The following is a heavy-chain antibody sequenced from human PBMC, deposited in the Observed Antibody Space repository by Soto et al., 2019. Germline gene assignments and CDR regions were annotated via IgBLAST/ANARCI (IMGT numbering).Heavy chain of an antibody. J-gene: IGHJ4*01. CDR2: ISSSSSYI. Sequence: PGGSLRLSCPASVFTFSDYTMNWVRQAPGKGLEWVSSISSSSSYINYADSVKGRFTVSRHNAKNTLYLQMNSLRAEDTAVYYWSRGQSYDCSGCCCGAHDWGHGT. CDR1: VFTFSDYT. CDR3: SRGQSYDCSGCCCGAHD. V-gene: IGHV3-21*01. D-gene: IGHD2-15*01.